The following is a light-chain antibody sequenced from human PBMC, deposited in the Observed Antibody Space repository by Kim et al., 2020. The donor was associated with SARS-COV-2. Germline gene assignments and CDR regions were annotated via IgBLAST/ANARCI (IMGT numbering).Light chain of an antibody. Sequence: SYELTQPHSVSVSPGQTASITCSGDKLGDKYACWYQQKPGQSPVLVIYQDSKRPSGIPERFSGSNSGNTATLTISGTQAMDEADYYCQAWDSITGVFGGGTQLTVL. CDR1: KLGDKY. CDR2: QDS. J-gene: IGLJ3*02. V-gene: IGLV3-1*01. CDR3: QAWDSITGV.